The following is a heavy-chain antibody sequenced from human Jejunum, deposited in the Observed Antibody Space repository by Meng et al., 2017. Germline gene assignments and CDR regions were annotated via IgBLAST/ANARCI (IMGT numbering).Heavy chain of an antibody. Sequence: QLQLQESGSGLVQPSQTLSLTCAVSGGSISSRASSWSWIRQPPGKGLECVGHSYPTGSSNYNPSLESRVTISVDRSKNQFSLKLTSVTAADTAVYYCARASVGNCGGDCYSPHWFDPWGQGTLVTSPQ. CDR1: GGSISSRASS. CDR2: SYPTGSS. V-gene: IGHV4-30-2*01. CDR3: ARASVGNCGGDCYSPHWFDP. D-gene: IGHD2-21*02. J-gene: IGHJ5*02.